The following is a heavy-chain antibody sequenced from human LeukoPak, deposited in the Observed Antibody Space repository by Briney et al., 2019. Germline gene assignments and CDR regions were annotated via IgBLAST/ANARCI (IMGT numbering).Heavy chain of an antibody. Sequence: HSGGSLRVSCAASEFTFSNYWMTWVRQAPGKGLEWVANINKDGSTQNYVDSVKGRFTISRDNARSSLYLQMNSLRAEDTAVYYCVRDWTYFEGSIYYDRLDYWGQGTLVTVSS. CDR3: VRDWTYFEGSIYYDRLDY. V-gene: IGHV3-7*01. CDR2: INKDGSTQ. J-gene: IGHJ4*02. CDR1: EFTFSNYW. D-gene: IGHD3-9*01.